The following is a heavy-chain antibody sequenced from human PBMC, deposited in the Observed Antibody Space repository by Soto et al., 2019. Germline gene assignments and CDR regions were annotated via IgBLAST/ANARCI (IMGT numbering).Heavy chain of an antibody. CDR3: ARRGIAAAGTIYYYYGMDV. Sequence: GESLKISCKGSGYSFTSYWIGWVRQMPGKGLEWMGIIYPGDSDTRYSPSFQGQVTISADRSISTAYLQWSSLKASDTAMYYCARRGIAAAGTIYYYYGMDVWGQGTTVTSP. D-gene: IGHD6-13*01. CDR1: GYSFTSYW. J-gene: IGHJ6*02. CDR2: IYPGDSDT. V-gene: IGHV5-51*01.